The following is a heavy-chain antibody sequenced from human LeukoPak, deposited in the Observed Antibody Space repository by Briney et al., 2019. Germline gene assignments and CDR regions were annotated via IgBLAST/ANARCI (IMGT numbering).Heavy chain of an antibody. CDR2: IIPILGIA. Sequence: GASVKVSCKASGGAFSSYAISWVRQAPGQGLEWMGRIIPILGIANYAQKFQGRVTITADRSTSTAYMELSSLRSEDTAVYYCASKQLGYISRWNGHYYYGMEVRGQGTTVTVSS. CDR1: GGAFSSYA. V-gene: IGHV1-69*04. J-gene: IGHJ6*02. D-gene: IGHD6-13*01. CDR3: ASKQLGYISRWNGHYYYGMEV.